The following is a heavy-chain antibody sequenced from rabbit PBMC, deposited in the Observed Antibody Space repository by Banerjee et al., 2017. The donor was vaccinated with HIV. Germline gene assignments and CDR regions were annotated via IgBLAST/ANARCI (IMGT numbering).Heavy chain of an antibody. Sequence: QQQLEESGGGLVKPGGTLTLTCKASGFDFSSDYYMCWVRQAPGKGLECIACIYGGSSGSTYYASWAKGRFTISKTSSTTVTLQMTSLTAADTATYFCARDLDGVIGWNFGWWGPGTLVTVS. V-gene: IGHV1S45*01. CDR3: ARDLDGVIGWNFGW. D-gene: IGHD4-1*01. CDR1: GFDFSSDYY. CDR2: IYGGSSGST. J-gene: IGHJ6*01.